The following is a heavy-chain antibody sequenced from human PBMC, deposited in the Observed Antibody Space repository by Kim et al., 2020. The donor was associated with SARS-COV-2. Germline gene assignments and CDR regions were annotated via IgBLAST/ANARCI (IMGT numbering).Heavy chain of an antibody. J-gene: IGHJ6*02. CDR3: ATLHGDYRRMDV. CDR2: IKGKTDGGTI. V-gene: IGHV3-15*01. Sequence: GGSLRLSCAASGFIFSKVWMSWVRQAPGKGLEWIGRIKGKTDGGTIDYAAPVKGRFILSRDDSKNTLHLQMNSLRTEDTAMYYCATLHGDYRRMDVWGQGTTVTVSS. D-gene: IGHD4-17*01. CDR1: GFIFSKVW.